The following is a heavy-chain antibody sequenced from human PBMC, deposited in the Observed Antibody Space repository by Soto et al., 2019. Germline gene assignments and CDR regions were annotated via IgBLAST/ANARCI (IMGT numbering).Heavy chain of an antibody. V-gene: IGHV4-59*01. CDR1: GGSISRYY. Sequence: QVRLQESGPGLVKPSETLSLTCTVSGGSISRYYWSWIRQTPGKGLEWIGYLYNTGSTIYNPSLESRVTISVDTSMNQCSLILNSVTAADTAVYYCARDLWGYCGTDCSPLDVWGPGTTVTVSS. D-gene: IGHD2-21*02. J-gene: IGHJ6*02. CDR3: ARDLWGYCGTDCSPLDV. CDR2: LYNTGST.